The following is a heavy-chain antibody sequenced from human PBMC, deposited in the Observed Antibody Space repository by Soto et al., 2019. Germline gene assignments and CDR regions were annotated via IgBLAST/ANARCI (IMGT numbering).Heavy chain of an antibody. CDR3: AKVRCSSTSCYEDGMDV. CDR1: GFTFISYA. J-gene: IGHJ6*02. CDR2: ISSSGNTI. V-gene: IGHV3-23*01. D-gene: IGHD2-2*01. Sequence: GSLRLSCAASGFTFISYAMNWVRHAPGKGLEWISYISSSGNTIYYADSVKGRFTISRDNSKNTLYLQMNSLRAEDTAVYYCAKVRCSSTSCYEDGMDVWGQGTTVTVSS.